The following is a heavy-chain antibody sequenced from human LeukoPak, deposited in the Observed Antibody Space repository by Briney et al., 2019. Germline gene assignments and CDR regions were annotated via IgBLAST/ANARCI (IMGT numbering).Heavy chain of an antibody. V-gene: IGHV4-59*01. CDR1: GGFISSYY. CDR2: IYYSGST. CDR3: ARRVVVVSGAIRNDAFDI. D-gene: IGHD2-2*02. Sequence: PSGTLSLTCTVSGGFISSYYWNWIRQPPGKGLEWIGYIYYSGSTKYNPSLKSRVTISVDTSKNQFSLKLNSVTAADTALYYCARRVVVVSGAIRNDAFDIWGQGTMVTVSS. J-gene: IGHJ3*02.